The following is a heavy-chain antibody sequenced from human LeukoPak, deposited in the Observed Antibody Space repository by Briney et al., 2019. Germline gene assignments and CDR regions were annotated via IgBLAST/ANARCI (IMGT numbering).Heavy chain of an antibody. CDR2: IYYSGST. CDR1: GGSISSSYY. J-gene: IGHJ6*03. Sequence: PSETLSLTCTVSGGSISSSYYWGWIRQPPGKGLEWIGSIYYSGSTYYNPSLKSRVTISVDTSKNQFSLKLSSVTAADTAVYYCARHGAEGEYYYYYYTDVWGKGTTVTVSS. V-gene: IGHV4-39*01. CDR3: ARHGAEGEYYYYYYTDV. D-gene: IGHD3-10*01.